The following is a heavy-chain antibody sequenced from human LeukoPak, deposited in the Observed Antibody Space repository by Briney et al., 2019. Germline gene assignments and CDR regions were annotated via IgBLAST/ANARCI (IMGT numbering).Heavy chain of an antibody. V-gene: IGHV3-23*01. CDR1: GFTFSKYA. Sequence: GGSLRLSCIASGFTFSKYAMTWVRQAPRKGLEWVSPISGNGDTTYYAGSVKGRFTIFRDNSRNTLYLQMNSLRAEDTAVYYCAKGPHDRGYWYFDLWGRGTLVLVSS. J-gene: IGHJ2*01. CDR2: ISGNGDTT. CDR3: AKGPHDRGYWYFDL.